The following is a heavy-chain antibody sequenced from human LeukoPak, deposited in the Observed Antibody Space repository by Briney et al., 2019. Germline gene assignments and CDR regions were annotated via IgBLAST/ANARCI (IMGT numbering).Heavy chain of an antibody. D-gene: IGHD3-10*01. CDR2: ISYDGSNK. CDR3: AKGRGAFNAFDI. J-gene: IGHJ3*02. Sequence: PGGSLRLSCAASGFTFSSYAMHWVRQAPGKGLEWVAVISYDGSNKYYADSVKGRFTISRDNSKNTLYLQMDSLGAEDTAVYYCAKGRGAFNAFDIWGQGTMVTVSS. V-gene: IGHV3-30-3*01. CDR1: GFTFSSYA.